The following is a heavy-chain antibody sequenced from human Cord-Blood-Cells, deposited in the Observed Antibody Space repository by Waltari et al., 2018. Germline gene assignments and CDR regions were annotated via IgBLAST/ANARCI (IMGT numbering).Heavy chain of an antibody. CDR3: ATGKGSVVISSPTFDY. Sequence: QVQLVQSGAEVKKPGASVKVSCKVSGYTLTELSMHWVRQAPGKGLEWMGGLNPQAGATIYAQKFQRRVTMTEDTSTDTAYMELSSLRSEDTAVYYCATGKGSVVISSPTFDYWGQGTLVTVSS. D-gene: IGHD3-22*01. J-gene: IGHJ4*02. CDR1: GYTLTELS. V-gene: IGHV1-24*01. CDR2: LNPQAGAT.